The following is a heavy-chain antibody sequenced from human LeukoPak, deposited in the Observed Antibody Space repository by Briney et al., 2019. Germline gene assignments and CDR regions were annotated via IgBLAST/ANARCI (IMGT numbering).Heavy chain of an antibody. V-gene: IGHV4-39*01. Sequence: SETLSLTCTVSGGSISSSSYYWGWIRQPPGKGLEWIGSIYYSGSTYYNPSLKSRVTISVDTSKNQFSLKLSSVTAADTAVYYCARAPYSGYDFDAFDIWGQGTMVTVSS. CDR3: ARAPYSGYDFDAFDI. D-gene: IGHD5-12*01. J-gene: IGHJ3*02. CDR1: GGSISSSSYY. CDR2: IYYSGST.